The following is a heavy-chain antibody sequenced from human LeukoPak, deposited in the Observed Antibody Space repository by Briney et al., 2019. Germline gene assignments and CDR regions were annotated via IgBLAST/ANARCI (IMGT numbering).Heavy chain of an antibody. CDR1: GFTFSTSW. J-gene: IGHJ5*02. Sequence: GGSLRLSCAASGFTFSTSWMTWARQAPGQGLEWVATINEDGSENYYVDSVKGRFTISRDNAKNSLYLQMNSLRAEDTALYYCVRERWGSSWGQGTLVTVSS. CDR2: INEDGSEN. V-gene: IGHV3-7*05. D-gene: IGHD3-16*01. CDR3: VRERWGSS.